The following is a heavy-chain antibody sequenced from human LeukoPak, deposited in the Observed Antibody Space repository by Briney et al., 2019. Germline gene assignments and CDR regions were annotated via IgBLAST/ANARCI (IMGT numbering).Heavy chain of an antibody. V-gene: IGHV3-66*01. CDR1: GFTVSSNY. Sequence: PGESLRLSCADSGFTVSSNYMSWVRQSPGRGLECVAVLYIDGSTYYTDSVKDRFTISRDNSKNTLFLQMNTLRVDDTAVYYCAMDTHAGTIPGWFDPRSQGTLVTVSS. CDR2: LYIDGST. J-gene: IGHJ5*02. CDR3: AMDTHAGTIPGWFDP. D-gene: IGHD2-2*01.